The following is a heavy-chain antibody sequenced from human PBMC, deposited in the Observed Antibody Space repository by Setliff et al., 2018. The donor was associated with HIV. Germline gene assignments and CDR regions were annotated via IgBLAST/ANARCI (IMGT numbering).Heavy chain of an antibody. CDR3: ARGLTYSAYESVGYYFDY. V-gene: IGHV4-31*03. D-gene: IGHD5-12*01. CDR1: GGSISSDGFY. CDR2: ISYSGST. J-gene: IGHJ4*01. Sequence: SETLSLTCTVSGGSISSDGFYWSWIRQHPGEGLEWIGYISYSGSTYYNPSLKTRVTISVDTSKNQFSLKLNSVTAADTAVYYCARGLTYSAYESVGYYFDYWGHGTLVTVSS.